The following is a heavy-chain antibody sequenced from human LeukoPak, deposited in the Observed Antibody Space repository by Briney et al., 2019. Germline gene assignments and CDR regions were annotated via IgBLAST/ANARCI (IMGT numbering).Heavy chain of an antibody. CDR3: ARGTVTMVDY. D-gene: IGHD3-10*01. CDR2: ISFSSTYI. CDR1: GFSFTTYD. Sequence: GGSLRLSCAASGFSFTTYDMNWVRQAPGKGLEWVSSISFSSTYIYYADSVRGRFTISRDNAKNSLYLQVNSLRAEDTAVYYCARGTVTMVDYWGQGTLVTVSS. J-gene: IGHJ4*02. V-gene: IGHV3-21*01.